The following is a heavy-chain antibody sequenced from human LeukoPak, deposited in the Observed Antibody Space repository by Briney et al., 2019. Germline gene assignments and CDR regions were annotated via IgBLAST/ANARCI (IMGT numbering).Heavy chain of an antibody. D-gene: IGHD6-6*01. Sequence: ASVKVSCKASGYTFTGYYMHWVRQAPGQGLEWMGRINPNSGGTNYAQKFQGRVTMTRDTSISTAYMELSRPRSDDTAVYYCARYEYLEQEYSRSSGGYWGQGTLVTVSS. V-gene: IGHV1-2*06. J-gene: IGHJ4*02. CDR1: GYTFTGYY. CDR2: INPNSGGT. CDR3: ARYEYLEQEYSRSSGGY.